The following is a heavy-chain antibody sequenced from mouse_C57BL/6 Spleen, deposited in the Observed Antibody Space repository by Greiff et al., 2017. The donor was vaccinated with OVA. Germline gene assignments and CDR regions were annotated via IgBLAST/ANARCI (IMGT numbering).Heavy chain of an antibody. CDR1: GFTFSDYY. J-gene: IGHJ2*01. D-gene: IGHD2-3*01. CDR3: ARRGNDGYLFDY. V-gene: IGHV5-12*01. Sequence: EVQLVESGGGLVQPGGSLKLSCAASGFTFSDYYMYWVRQTPEKRLEWVAYISNGGGSTYYPDTVKGRFTISRDNAKNTLYLQMSRLKSEDTAMYYCARRGNDGYLFDYWGQGTTLTVSS. CDR2: ISNGGGST.